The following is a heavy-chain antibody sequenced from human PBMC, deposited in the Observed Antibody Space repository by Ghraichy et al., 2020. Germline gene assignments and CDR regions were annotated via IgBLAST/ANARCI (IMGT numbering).Heavy chain of an antibody. CDR3: ARGGNIAAAGVPFDY. V-gene: IGHV4-59*01. Sequence: SETLSLTCLISGGSISNFYWSWIRQPPGKGLEWIGYVYYSGRTSYAPSLKSRVTISVDTSENQFSLKLSSVTAADTAVYYCARGGNIAAAGVPFDYWGQGALVTVSS. CDR1: GGSISNFY. D-gene: IGHD6-13*01. J-gene: IGHJ4*02. CDR2: VYYSGRT.